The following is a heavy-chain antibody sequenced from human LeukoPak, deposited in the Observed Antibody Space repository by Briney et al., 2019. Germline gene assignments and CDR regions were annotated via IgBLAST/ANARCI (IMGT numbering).Heavy chain of an antibody. CDR3: ARDNFHDSSGSDY. CDR2: IKQDGSEK. Sequence: GGSLRLSCAASGFTFSSYWMSWVRQAPGKGLEWVANIKQDGSEKYYVDSVKGRFTISRDNAKNSLYLQMNSLRAEDTAVYYCARDNFHDSSGSDYWGQGTLVTVSS. V-gene: IGHV3-7*01. D-gene: IGHD3-22*01. J-gene: IGHJ4*02. CDR1: GFTFSSYW.